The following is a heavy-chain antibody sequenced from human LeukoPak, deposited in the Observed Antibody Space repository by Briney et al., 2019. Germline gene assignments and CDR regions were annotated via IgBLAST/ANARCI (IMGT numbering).Heavy chain of an antibody. CDR3: ARGSGVGLGTTIEDY. Sequence: ASVKVSCKASGYTFTGYYMHWVRQAPGQGLEWMGWINPNSGGTNYAQKFQGRVTMTRDTSISTAYMELSRLRSDDTAVYYCARGSGVGLGTTIEDYWGQGTLVTVSS. D-gene: IGHD3-3*01. CDR2: INPNSGGT. V-gene: IGHV1-2*02. J-gene: IGHJ4*02. CDR1: GYTFTGYY.